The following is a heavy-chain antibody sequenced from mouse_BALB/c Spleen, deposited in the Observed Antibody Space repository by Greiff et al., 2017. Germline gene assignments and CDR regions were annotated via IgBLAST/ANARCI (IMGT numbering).Heavy chain of an antibody. CDR1: GYTFSSYW. J-gene: IGHJ4*01. CDR3: ARISLYYDSRTGGYYAMDY. Sequence: QVQLQQSGAELMKPGASVKISCKATGYTFSSYWIEWVKQRPGHGLEWIGEILPGSGSTNYNEKFKGKATFTADTSSNTAYMQLSSLTSEDSAVYYCARISLYYDSRTGGYYAMDYWGQGTSVTVSS. D-gene: IGHD1-1*01. CDR2: ILPGSGST. V-gene: IGHV1-9*01.